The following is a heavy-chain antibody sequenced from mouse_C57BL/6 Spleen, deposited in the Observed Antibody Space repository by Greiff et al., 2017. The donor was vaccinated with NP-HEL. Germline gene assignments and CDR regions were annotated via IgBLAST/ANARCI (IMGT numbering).Heavy chain of an antibody. V-gene: IGHV5-9-1*02. J-gene: IGHJ2*01. CDR3: TRDRGELTGTPFDY. D-gene: IGHD4-1*01. CDR1: GFTFSSYA. CDR2: ISSGGDYI. Sequence: EVQRVESGEGLVKPGGSLKLSCAASGFTFSSYAMSWVRQTPEKRLEWVAYISSGGDYIYYADTVKGRFTISRDNARNTLYLQMSSLKSEDTAMYYCTRDRGELTGTPFDYWGQGTTLTVSS.